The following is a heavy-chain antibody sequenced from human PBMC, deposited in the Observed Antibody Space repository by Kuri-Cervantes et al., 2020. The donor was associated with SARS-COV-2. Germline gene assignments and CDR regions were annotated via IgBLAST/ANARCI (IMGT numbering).Heavy chain of an antibody. J-gene: IGHJ6*03. Sequence: GGSLRLSCAASGFTFSNAWMSWVRQAPGKGLEWVGRIKSKTDGGTTDYAAPVKGRFTISRDNSKNTLYLQMGSLRAEDMAVYYCARMGEPYYMDVWGKGTTVTVSS. V-gene: IGHV3-15*01. CDR1: GFTFSNAW. D-gene: IGHD3-16*01. CDR3: ARMGEPYYMDV. CDR2: IKSKTDGGTT.